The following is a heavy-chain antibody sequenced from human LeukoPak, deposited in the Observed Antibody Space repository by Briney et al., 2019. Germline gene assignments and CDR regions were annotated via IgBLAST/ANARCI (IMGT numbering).Heavy chain of an antibody. Sequence: GGSLRLSCAASGFTFSSSVMTWVRQAPGKGLEWVSTISGSGRTTYYADSVKGRFTISRDNSKNTLYLEMDSLRADDTAVYSCAKDPPSVVANAFHIWGQGTMVTVSS. D-gene: IGHD5-12*01. CDR2: ISGSGRTT. V-gene: IGHV3-23*01. J-gene: IGHJ3*02. CDR1: GFTFSSSV. CDR3: AKDPPSVVANAFHI.